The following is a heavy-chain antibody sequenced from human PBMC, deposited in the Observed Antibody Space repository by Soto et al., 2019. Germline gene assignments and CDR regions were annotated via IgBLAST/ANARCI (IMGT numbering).Heavy chain of an antibody. V-gene: IGHV4-59*01. J-gene: IGHJ5*02. D-gene: IGHD1-1*01. CDR2: IYYSGST. Sequence: PSETLSLTCTVSGGSISSYYWSWIRQPPGKGLEGIGYIYYSGSTNYNPSLKSRVTISVDTSKNQFSLKLSSVTAADTAVYYCARDTGNNWFDPWGQGTLVTVSS. CDR1: GGSISSYY. CDR3: ARDTGNNWFDP.